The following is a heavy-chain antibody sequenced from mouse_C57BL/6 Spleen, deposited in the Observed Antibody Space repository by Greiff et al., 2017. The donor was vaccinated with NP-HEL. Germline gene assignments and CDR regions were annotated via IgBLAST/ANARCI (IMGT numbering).Heavy chain of an antibody. D-gene: IGHD4-1*01. CDR2: IRLKSDNYAT. Sequence: EVKVEESGGGLVQPGGSMKLSCDASGFTFSNYWMNWVRQSPEKGLEWVAQIRLKSDNYATHYAESVKGMFTISRDDSKSSVYLKMNNLRAEDTGIYYCTVLGSYWGQGTLVTVSA. CDR1: GFTFSNYW. J-gene: IGHJ3*01. V-gene: IGHV6-3*01. CDR3: TVLGSY.